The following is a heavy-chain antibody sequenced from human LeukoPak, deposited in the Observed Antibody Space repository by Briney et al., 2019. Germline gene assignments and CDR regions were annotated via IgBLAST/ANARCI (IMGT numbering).Heavy chain of an antibody. J-gene: IGHJ4*02. Sequence: GGSLRLSCAASGFTFSSYWMHWVRQAPGKGLMWVSRIDYDGINTNYADSVKGRFTISRDNAKNSLYLQMNSLRAEDTAVYYCARSKDDYGDSIHRQGFDYWGQGTLVTVSS. CDR3: ARSKDDYGDSIHRQGFDY. CDR1: GFTFSSYW. D-gene: IGHD4-17*01. V-gene: IGHV3-74*01. CDR2: IDYDGINT.